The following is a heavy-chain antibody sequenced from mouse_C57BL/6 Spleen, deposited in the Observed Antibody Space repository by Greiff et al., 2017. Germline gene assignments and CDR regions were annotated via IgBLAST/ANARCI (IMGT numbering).Heavy chain of an antibody. CDR1: GYAFSSYW. CDR3: ARDYYGSRGDY. D-gene: IGHD1-1*01. Sequence: VQRVESGAELVKPGASVKISCKASGYAFSSYWMNWVKQRPGKGLEWIGQIYPGDGDTNYNGKFKGKATLTADKSSSTAYMQLSSLTSEDSAVYFCARDYYGSRGDYWGQGTTLTVSS. J-gene: IGHJ2*01. V-gene: IGHV1-80*01. CDR2: IYPGDGDT.